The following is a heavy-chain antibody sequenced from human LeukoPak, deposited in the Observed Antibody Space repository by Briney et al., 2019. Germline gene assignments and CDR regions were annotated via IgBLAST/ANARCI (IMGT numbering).Heavy chain of an antibody. J-gene: IGHJ4*02. D-gene: IGHD6-13*01. CDR3: GVVQLAHFDY. Sequence: SETLSLTCTVSGGSISSSSYYWGWIRQPPGKGLEWIGSIYYSGSTYYNPSLKSRVTISVDTSKNQFSLKLSSVTAAYTAVYYCGVVQLAHFDYWGQGTLVTVSS. CDR1: GGSISSSSYY. CDR2: IYYSGST. V-gene: IGHV4-39*01.